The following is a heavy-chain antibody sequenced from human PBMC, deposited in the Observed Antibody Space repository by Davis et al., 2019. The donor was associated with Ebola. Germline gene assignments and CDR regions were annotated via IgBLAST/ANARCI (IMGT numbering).Heavy chain of an antibody. Sequence: MPSETLSLTCTVSGGSISSSSYYWGCIRQPPGKGLEWIGSIYYSGSTYYNPSIKSRVTISVDTSNNQFSLKLSSVTAADTALYYCARDGSSWYWYFDLWGRGTLVTVSS. CDR1: GGSISSSSYY. J-gene: IGHJ2*01. CDR2: IYYSGST. D-gene: IGHD6-13*01. CDR3: ARDGSSWYWYFDL. V-gene: IGHV4-39*01.